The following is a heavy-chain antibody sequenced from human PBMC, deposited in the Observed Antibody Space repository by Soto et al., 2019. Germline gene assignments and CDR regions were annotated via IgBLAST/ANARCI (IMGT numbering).Heavy chain of an antibody. CDR3: ARGTGYYDFWSGYNPHGYFDY. D-gene: IGHD3-3*01. J-gene: IGHJ4*02. V-gene: IGHV4-34*01. Sequence: SETLSLTWAVYGGSFSGYYWSWIRQPPGKGLEWIGEINHSGSTNYNPSLKSRVTISVNTSKNQFSLKLSSVTAADTAVYYCARGTGYYDFWSGYNPHGYFDYWGQGTLVTVSS. CDR1: GGSFSGYY. CDR2: INHSGST.